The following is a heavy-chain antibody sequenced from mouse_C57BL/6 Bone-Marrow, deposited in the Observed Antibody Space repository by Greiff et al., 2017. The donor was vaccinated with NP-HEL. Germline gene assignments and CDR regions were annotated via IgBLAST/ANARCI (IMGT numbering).Heavy chain of an antibody. D-gene: IGHD1-1*01. CDR3: ARGRGFITTVVNYVDY. V-gene: IGHV1-31*01. J-gene: IGHJ2*01. Sequence: EVQLQQSGPELVKPGASVKISCKASGYSFTGYYMHWVKQSHGNILDWIGYIYPYNGVSSYNQKFKGKATLTVDKSSSTAYMELRSLTSEDSAVYYCARGRGFITTVVNYVDYGGQGTTLTVSS. CDR2: IYPYNGVS. CDR1: GYSFTGYY.